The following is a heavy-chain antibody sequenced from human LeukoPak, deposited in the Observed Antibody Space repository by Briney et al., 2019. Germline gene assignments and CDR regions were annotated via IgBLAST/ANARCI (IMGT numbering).Heavy chain of an antibody. CDR3: ARVRKLLGWLDA. CDR1: GGTFSIYT. Sequence: GASVKVSCKASGGTFSIYTISWVRQAPGQGLEWMGRIIPILGIANYAQKFQGRVTITADKSTSTAYMELSRLRSEDTAVYYCARVRKLLGWLDAWGKGTMVTVSS. CDR2: IIPILGIA. D-gene: IGHD1-14*01. J-gene: IGHJ5*02. V-gene: IGHV1-69*02.